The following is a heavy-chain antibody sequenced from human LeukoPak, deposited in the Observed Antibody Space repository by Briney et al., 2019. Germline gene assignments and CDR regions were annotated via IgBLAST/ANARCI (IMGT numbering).Heavy chain of an antibody. J-gene: IGHJ4*02. CDR2: INGDGGSR. CDR1: GFTFSTYW. V-gene: IGHV3-74*01. D-gene: IGHD6-13*01. CDR3: ASASSHRTAAGGDY. Sequence: GGSLRLSCAASGFTFSTYWTHWVRQAPGKGLVWVSRINGDGGSRNYADSVKGRFTISRDNAKNTLYLQMSSLRVEDTAVYYCASASSHRTAAGGDYWGQGTLVTVST.